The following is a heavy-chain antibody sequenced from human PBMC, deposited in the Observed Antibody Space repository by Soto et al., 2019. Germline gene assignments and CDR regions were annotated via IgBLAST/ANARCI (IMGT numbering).Heavy chain of an antibody. D-gene: IGHD5-18*01. CDR3: ATRRRMVIWWYFDL. J-gene: IGHJ2*01. CDR1: GVTFRDYW. CDR2: IKPDGTKG. V-gene: IGHV3-7*03. Sequence: EAQLVESGGGLVQSGGSLRLSCAASGVTFRDYWMIWVRQAQGKGLEWVAHIKPDGTKGYFVDSVRGRFTITRDNAENSLYLQVNSVRVGVTAVYYCATRRRMVIWWYFDLWGRGTPFTVSS.